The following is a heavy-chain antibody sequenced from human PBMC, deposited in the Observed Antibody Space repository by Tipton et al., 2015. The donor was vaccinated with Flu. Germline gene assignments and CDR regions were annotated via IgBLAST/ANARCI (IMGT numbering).Heavy chain of an antibody. CDR3: ARRDYSNYVSEPKNWFDP. CDR1: GDSIRDSNYY. Sequence: LRLSCTVSGDSIRDSNYYWGWIRQPPGKGLEWIGNIFHSGNTYHNPSLKSQVTISVDRSKNQFSLKLSSVTAADTAVYYCARRDYSNYVSEPKNWFDPWGQGALVTVSS. V-gene: IGHV4-39*07. D-gene: IGHD4-11*01. CDR2: IFHSGNT. J-gene: IGHJ5*02.